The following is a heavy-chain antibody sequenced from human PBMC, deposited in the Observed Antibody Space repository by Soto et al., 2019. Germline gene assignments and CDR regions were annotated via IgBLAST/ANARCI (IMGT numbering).Heavy chain of an antibody. J-gene: IGHJ4*02. CDR1: GGSLSSYF. D-gene: IGHD5-12*01. V-gene: IGHV4-59*08. CDR2: IYYTGST. Sequence: TETLSLTCTVAGGSLSSYFWSWIRQPPGKRLEWIGYIYYTGSTNCNPSLRSRITMSVDTSKNQFSLKLSSVTAADTAVYYCARLGATRVDFDYWGQGTLVTVSS. CDR3: ARLGATRVDFDY.